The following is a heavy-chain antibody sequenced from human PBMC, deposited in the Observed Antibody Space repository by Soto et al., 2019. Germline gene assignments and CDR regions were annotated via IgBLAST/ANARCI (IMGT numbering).Heavy chain of an antibody. Sequence: GGSLRLSCAASGFTVSSNYMSWVRQAPGKGLEWVSVIYSGGSTYYADSVKGRFTISRDNSKNTLYLQMNSLRAEDTAVYYCARDHFPSPNRYYMDVWGKGTTVTVSS. J-gene: IGHJ6*03. CDR2: IYSGGST. CDR1: GFTVSSNY. D-gene: IGHD3-3*02. V-gene: IGHV3-66*01. CDR3: ARDHFPSPNRYYMDV.